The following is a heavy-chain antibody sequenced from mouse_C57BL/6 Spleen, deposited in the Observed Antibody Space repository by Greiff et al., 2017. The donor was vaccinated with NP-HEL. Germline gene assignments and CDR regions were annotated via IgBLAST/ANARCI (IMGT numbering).Heavy chain of an antibody. CDR2: INYDGSST. Sequence: DVHLVESEGGLVQPGSSMKLSCTASGFTFSDYYMAWVRQVPEKGLEWVANINYDGSSTYYLDSLKSRFIISRDNAKNILYLQMSSLKSEDTATYYCAREGGYDGFHFDVWGTGTTVTVSS. D-gene: IGHD2-2*01. J-gene: IGHJ1*03. V-gene: IGHV5-16*01. CDR3: AREGGYDGFHFDV. CDR1: GFTFSDYY.